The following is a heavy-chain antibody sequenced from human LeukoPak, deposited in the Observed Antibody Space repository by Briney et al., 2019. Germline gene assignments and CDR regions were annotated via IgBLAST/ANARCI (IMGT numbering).Heavy chain of an antibody. Sequence: ASVKVSCKASGYTFTSYGISWVRQAPGQGLEWMGWISAYNGNTNYAQKLQGRVTMTTDTSTSTAYMELRSLRSDDTAVYYCARRKRSPYMIVVVWDAFDIRGQGTMVTVSS. D-gene: IGHD3-22*01. CDR3: ARRKRSPYMIVVVWDAFDI. CDR1: GYTFTSYG. J-gene: IGHJ3*02. CDR2: ISAYNGNT. V-gene: IGHV1-18*01.